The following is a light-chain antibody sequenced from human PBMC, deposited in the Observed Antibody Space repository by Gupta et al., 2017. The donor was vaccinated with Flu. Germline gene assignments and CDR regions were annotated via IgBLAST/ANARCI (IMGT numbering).Light chain of an antibody. V-gene: IGKV1-5*03. CDR1: QSISRY. Sequence: DIQMNQSPSTLSASVGDRVTITCRASQSISRYLAWYQQRPGKAPKLLIYRASTLESGVPSRFSGSGSGTEFTLTIGSLQPDDFATYYCQQNNSYSWTFGQGTKVEIK. J-gene: IGKJ1*01. CDR3: QQNNSYSWT. CDR2: RAS.